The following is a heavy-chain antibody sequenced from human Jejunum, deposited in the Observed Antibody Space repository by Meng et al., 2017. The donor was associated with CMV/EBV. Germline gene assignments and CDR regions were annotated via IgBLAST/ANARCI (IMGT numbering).Heavy chain of an antibody. CDR2: INPKSGAT. J-gene: IGHJ5*02. V-gene: IGHV1-2*02. CDR1: VYTFRDSY. Sequence: NASVYTFRDSYIHWVRQAPGQGLEWMGWINPKSGATQSGQKFQGRVTMTRDTSISTVYMELSRLRPDDTAVYYCAREDGYKFWFDPWGQGTLVTVSS. D-gene: IGHD5-24*01. CDR3: AREDGYKFWFDP.